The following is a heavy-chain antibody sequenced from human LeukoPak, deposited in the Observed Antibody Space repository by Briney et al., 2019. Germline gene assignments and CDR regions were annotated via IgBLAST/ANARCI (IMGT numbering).Heavy chain of an antibody. D-gene: IGHD3-22*01. CDR3: AKRGVVIRVILVGFHKEAYYFDS. CDR2: ISDTGGRT. Sequence: GGSLRLSCAVSGITLSNYGMTWVRQAPGKGLELVAGISDTGGRTNYADSVKGRFTISRDNPKNTLYLQMNRLRAEDTAVYFCAKRGVVIRVILVGFHKEAYYFDSWGQGALVTVSS. J-gene: IGHJ4*02. V-gene: IGHV3-23*01. CDR1: GITLSNYG.